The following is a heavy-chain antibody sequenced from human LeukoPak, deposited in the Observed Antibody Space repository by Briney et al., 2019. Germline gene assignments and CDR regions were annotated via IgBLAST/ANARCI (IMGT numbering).Heavy chain of an antibody. J-gene: IGHJ6*03. V-gene: IGHV4-31*03. CDR2: IYYSGST. CDR3: ARERPVTMGPYMDV. D-gene: IGHD3-10*01. CDR1: GGSISSGGYC. Sequence: SQTLSLTCTVSGGSISSGGYCWSWIRQHPGKGLEWIGYIYYSGSTYYNPSLKSRVTISVDTSKNQFSLKLSSVTAADTAVYYCARERPVTMGPYMDVWGKGTTVTVSS.